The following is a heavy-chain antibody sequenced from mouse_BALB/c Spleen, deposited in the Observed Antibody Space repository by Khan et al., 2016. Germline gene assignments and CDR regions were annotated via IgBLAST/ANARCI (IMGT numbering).Heavy chain of an antibody. D-gene: IGHD1-3*01. CDR3: ARSRRMGDNYFVGY. CDR1: GYTFTIYT. V-gene: IGHV1-4*01. CDR2: INPSSGYT. Sequence: QVQLKESGAELARPGASVKMSCKASGYTFTIYTMHWVKQRPGQGLEWIGYINPSSGYTNYNQKFKDKATLTADKSSSTAYMQLSSLTSEDSAVYYCARSRRMGDNYFVGYWGQGTTLTVSS. J-gene: IGHJ2*01.